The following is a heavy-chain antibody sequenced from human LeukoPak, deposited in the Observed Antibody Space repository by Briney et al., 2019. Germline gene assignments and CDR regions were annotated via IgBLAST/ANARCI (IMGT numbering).Heavy chain of an antibody. CDR2: IYSGGST. D-gene: IGHD2-8*01. CDR3: ARDYVWDAFDI. V-gene: IGHV3-66*01. CDR1: GFTVSSNY. Sequence: GGSLRLSCAASGFTVSSNYMSWVRQAPGKGLEWVSVIYSGGSTYYADSVKGRFTISTDNSKNTLYLQMNSLRAEDTAVYYCARDYVWDAFDIWGQGTMVTVSS. J-gene: IGHJ3*02.